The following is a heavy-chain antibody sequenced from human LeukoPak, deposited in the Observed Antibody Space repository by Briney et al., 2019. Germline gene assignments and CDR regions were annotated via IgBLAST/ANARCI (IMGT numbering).Heavy chain of an antibody. V-gene: IGHV3-33*01. CDR2: IWYDGSNK. CDR1: GFTFSSYG. CDR3: ARDAGVVTAISALLDY. D-gene: IGHD2-15*01. Sequence: GRSLGLSCAASGFTFSSYGMHWVRQAPGKGLEWVAVIWYDGSNKYYADSVKGRFTISRDNSKNTLYLQMNSLRAEDTAVYYCARDAGVVTAISALLDYWGQGTLVTVSS. J-gene: IGHJ4*02.